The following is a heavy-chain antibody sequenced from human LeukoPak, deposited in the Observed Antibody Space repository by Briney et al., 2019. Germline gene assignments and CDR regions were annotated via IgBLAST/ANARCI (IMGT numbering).Heavy chain of an antibody. D-gene: IGHD2-2*01. CDR2: TSYDGSDK. Sequence: GGSLRLSCAASGFTFGNYGMHWVRQAPGKGLDWVAVTSYDGSDKYYADSVKGRFTISRDNSNNTLYLQMNSLRVEDTAVYYCARDEVRTGAIDIWGQGTMVTVSS. V-gene: IGHV3-33*08. J-gene: IGHJ3*02. CDR1: GFTFGNYG. CDR3: ARDEVRTGAIDI.